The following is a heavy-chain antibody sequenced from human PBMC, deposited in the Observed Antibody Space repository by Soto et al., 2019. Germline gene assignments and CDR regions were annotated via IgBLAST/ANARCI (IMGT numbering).Heavy chain of an antibody. V-gene: IGHV1-69*01. CDR3: ARDRPARVTSIGGYYYYGMDV. Sequence: QGQLVQSGAEVKKPGSSVKVSCKASGGTFRNYAITWVRQASGQGLEWMGRNIPIFGTANYAQQFQGRVTITADESTTTAYLELSSLRSEDTAVYYCARDRPARVTSIGGYYYYGMDVWGQGTTVTVSS. CDR1: GGTFRNYA. CDR2: NIPIFGTA. D-gene: IGHD3-16*01. J-gene: IGHJ6*02.